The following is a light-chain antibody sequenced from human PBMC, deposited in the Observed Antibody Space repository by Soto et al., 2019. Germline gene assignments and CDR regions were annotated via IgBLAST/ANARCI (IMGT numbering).Light chain of an antibody. CDR1: QSVKSY. J-gene: IGKJ2*01. CDR2: GAS. CDR3: QQYNTWPPRYT. Sequence: EIVMTQSPATLSASPGGTATLSCRASQSVKSYLAWYQQRPGQPPRLLIYGASTRATGIPARFSGSGSGTEFSLTISSLQSEDFAVYYCQQYNTWPPRYTFGQGTKLEIK. V-gene: IGKV3-15*01.